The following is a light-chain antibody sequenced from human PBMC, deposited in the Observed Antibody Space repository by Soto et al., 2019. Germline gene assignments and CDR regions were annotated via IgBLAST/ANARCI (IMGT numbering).Light chain of an antibody. CDR2: KVS. V-gene: IGKV2-30*02. J-gene: IGKJ1*01. CDR3: QQFKDYVWT. Sequence: DVVMTQSPLSLPVTLGQPASISCKSSQSLVHSDGTTYYLNWFQQRPGQSPRRLIYKVSYRDSGVPDRFSGSGSGTEFTLIISNLQPDDFATYYCQQFKDYVWTFGQGTKVDNK. CDR1: QSLVHSDGTTY.